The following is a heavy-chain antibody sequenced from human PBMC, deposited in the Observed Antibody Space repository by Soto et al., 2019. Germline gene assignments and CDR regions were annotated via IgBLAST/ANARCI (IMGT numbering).Heavy chain of an antibody. D-gene: IGHD1-26*01. J-gene: IGHJ4*02. CDR2: IYHSGST. Sequence: SETLSLTCAVSGYSISSGYYWGWTRQPPGKGLEWIGSIYHSGSTYYNPSLKSRVTISVGTSKNQSSLKLSSVTAADTAVYYCARDGQWEIYYFDYWGQGTLVTVSS. CDR1: GYSISSGYY. CDR3: ARDGQWEIYYFDY. V-gene: IGHV4-38-2*02.